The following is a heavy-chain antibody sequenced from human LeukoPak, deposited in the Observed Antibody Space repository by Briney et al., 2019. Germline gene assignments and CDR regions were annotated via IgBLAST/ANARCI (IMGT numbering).Heavy chain of an antibody. Sequence: GALRLSCAASGFTVSSNYMSWVRQAPGKGLEWVSVIYSGGSTYYADSVKGRFTISRDNSKNTLYLQMNSLRAEDTAVYYCATMARHLRWGMDVWGQGTTVTVSS. CDR2: IYSGGST. D-gene: IGHD5-24*01. J-gene: IGHJ6*02. CDR1: GFTVSSNY. CDR3: ATMARHLRWGMDV. V-gene: IGHV3-53*01.